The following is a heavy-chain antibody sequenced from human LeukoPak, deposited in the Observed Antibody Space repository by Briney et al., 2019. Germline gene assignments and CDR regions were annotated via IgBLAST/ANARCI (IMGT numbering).Heavy chain of an antibody. V-gene: IGHV3-11*03. CDR2: ISGSSHDI. CDR3: VRWAREADV. Sequence: GGSLRLSCVASGFTFSDHYMNWIRQTPGKGLEWLSYISGSSHDIKYADSVEGRFTVSRDNSKRSLCLEMNSLRVEDTAVYYCVRWAREADVWGQGTQVIVSS. J-gene: IGHJ4*02. CDR1: GFTFSDHY. D-gene: IGHD2-15*01.